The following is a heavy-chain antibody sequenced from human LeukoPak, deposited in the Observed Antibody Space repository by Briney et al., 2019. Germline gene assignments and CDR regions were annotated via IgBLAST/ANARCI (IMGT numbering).Heavy chain of an antibody. CDR1: GGSISSYY. J-gene: IGHJ3*02. CDR2: IYYSGST. CDR3: AREEYYDSSGLAAFDI. Sequence: SETLSLTCTVSGGSISSYYWSWIRQPPGKGLEWIGYIYYSGSTNYNPSLKSRVTISVDTSKIQFSLKLSSVTAADTAVYYCAREEYYDSSGLAAFDIWGQGTMVTVSS. D-gene: IGHD3-22*01. V-gene: IGHV4-59*01.